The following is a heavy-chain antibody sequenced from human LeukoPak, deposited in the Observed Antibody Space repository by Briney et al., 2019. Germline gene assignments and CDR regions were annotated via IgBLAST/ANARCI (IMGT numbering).Heavy chain of an antibody. V-gene: IGHV1-2*02. D-gene: IGHD6-6*01. CDR1: GYTFTGYY. J-gene: IGHJ4*02. CDR3: ARSEYSSSSHTDY. CDR2: INPNSGGT. Sequence: GASVKVSCKASGYTFTGYYMHWGRQAPGQGLEWMGWINPNSGGTNYAQKFQGRVTMTRDTSISTAYMELSRLRSDDTAVYYCARSEYSSSSHTDYWGQGTLVTVSS.